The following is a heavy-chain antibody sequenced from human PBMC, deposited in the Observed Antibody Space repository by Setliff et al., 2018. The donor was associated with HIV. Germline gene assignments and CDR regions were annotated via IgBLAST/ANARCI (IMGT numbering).Heavy chain of an antibody. Sequence: PGGSLRLSCAASGFTFSNSAMHWVRQAPGKGLGWVAGISYDGSNKYYTDSVKGRFAISRDNSKSTLYLQMNSLRAEDTAVYYCASDQQWLAQGWGGPHYWGQGTLVTVSS. D-gene: IGHD6-19*01. CDR2: ISYDGSNK. V-gene: IGHV3-30*09. CDR1: GFTFSNSA. CDR3: ASDQQWLAQGWGGPHY. J-gene: IGHJ4*02.